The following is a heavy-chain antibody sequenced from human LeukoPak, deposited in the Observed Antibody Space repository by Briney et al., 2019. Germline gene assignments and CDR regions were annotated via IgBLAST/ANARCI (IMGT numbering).Heavy chain of an antibody. Sequence: SETLSLTCTVSGGSISSFYWSWIRQPPGKGLEWIGYFYYSGSTNYNPSLKSRVTISVDTSKNQFSLKLSSVTAADTAVYYCARHSLGSAAAYFQHWGQGTLVTVSS. CDR2: FYYSGST. CDR1: GGSISSFY. CDR3: ARHSLGSAAAYFQH. D-gene: IGHD2-15*01. J-gene: IGHJ1*01. V-gene: IGHV4-59*08.